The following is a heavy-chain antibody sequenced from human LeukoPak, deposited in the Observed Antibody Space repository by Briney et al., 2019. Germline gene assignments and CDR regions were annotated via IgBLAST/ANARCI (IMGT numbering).Heavy chain of an antibody. CDR1: GFSFSTFA. CDR3: AKDRWFGDLSPSDY. CDR2: ANGGGDVT. Sequence: GGSLRLSCAASGFSFSTFAMSWVRHTPGKGLEWVSHANGGGDVTHYVDSVKGRFTISRDNSKNTLYLQMDNLRVEDTALYYCAKDRWFGDLSPSDYGGQGTLVPVSS. V-gene: IGHV3-23*01. D-gene: IGHD3-10*01. J-gene: IGHJ4*02.